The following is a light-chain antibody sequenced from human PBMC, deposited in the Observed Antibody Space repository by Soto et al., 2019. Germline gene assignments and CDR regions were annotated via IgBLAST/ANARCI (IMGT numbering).Light chain of an antibody. CDR1: SSDVGDYNY. CDR2: DVS. V-gene: IGLV2-11*01. J-gene: IGLJ3*02. CDR3: CSYAGSYTFLV. Sequence: QSALTQPRSVSGSPGQSVTISCTGTSSDVGDYNYVSWYQQHPGKAPKVMIYDVSRRPSGVPDRFSGSKSGNTASLTISGLQAEDEADYYCCSYAGSYTFLVFGGGTKLTVL.